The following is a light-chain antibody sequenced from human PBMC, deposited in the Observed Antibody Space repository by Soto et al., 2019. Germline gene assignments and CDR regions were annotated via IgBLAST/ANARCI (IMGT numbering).Light chain of an antibody. CDR2: RAS. CDR1: QSVSSNY. CDR3: QQYGDSPQT. V-gene: IGKV3-20*01. Sequence: EIVLTQSPGTLSLSPGERATLPCRASQSVSSNYLAWYQQKPGQAPKVLIYRASIRATGIPERFSGSGFGTDFTLTITRLEPEDFEVYYCQQYGDSPQTFGPGTKVDI. J-gene: IGKJ1*01.